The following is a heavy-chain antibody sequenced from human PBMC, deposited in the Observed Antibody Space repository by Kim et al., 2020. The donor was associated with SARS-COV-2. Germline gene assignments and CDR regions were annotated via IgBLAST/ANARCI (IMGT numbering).Heavy chain of an antibody. Sequence: GGSLRLSCAASGFTFSSYAMSWVRQAPGKGLEWVSAISGSGGSTYYADSVKGRFTISRDNSKNTLYLQMNSLRAEDTAVYYCAKDLRGDFWSGYFFPYWFDPWGQGTLVTVSS. D-gene: IGHD3-3*01. CDR3: AKDLRGDFWSGYFFPYWFDP. J-gene: IGHJ5*02. CDR2: ISGSGGST. V-gene: IGHV3-23*01. CDR1: GFTFSSYA.